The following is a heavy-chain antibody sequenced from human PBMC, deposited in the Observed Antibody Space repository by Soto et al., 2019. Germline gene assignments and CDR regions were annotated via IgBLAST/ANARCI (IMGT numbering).Heavy chain of an antibody. V-gene: IGHV4-30-4*01. CDR3: ATMGTPVTGLYYFDY. D-gene: IGHD4-17*01. Sequence: SETLSLTCTVSGGSISSGNYYWSWLRQPPGKGLEWIGFISYSGTTHYSASLRSRVSISVDTSKNQFSLDLSSVTAADTAVYYCATMGTPVTGLYYFDYWGQGTLVTVS. CDR2: ISYSGTT. CDR1: GGSISSGNYY. J-gene: IGHJ4*02.